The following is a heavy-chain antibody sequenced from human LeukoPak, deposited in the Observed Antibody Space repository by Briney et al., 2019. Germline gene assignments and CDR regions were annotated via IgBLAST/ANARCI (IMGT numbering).Heavy chain of an antibody. V-gene: IGHV1-46*01. J-gene: IGHJ4*02. CDR1: GYTFTSYY. D-gene: IGHD6-19*01. CDR2: INPSGGST. CDR3: ARDVSGYSSGWTNYFDY. Sequence: ASVKVSCKASGYTFTSYYMHWVRQAPGQGLEWMGIINPSGGSTSYAQKFQGRVTMTRDMSTSTVYMELSSLRSEDTAVYYCARDVSGYSSGWTNYFDYWGQGTLVTVSS.